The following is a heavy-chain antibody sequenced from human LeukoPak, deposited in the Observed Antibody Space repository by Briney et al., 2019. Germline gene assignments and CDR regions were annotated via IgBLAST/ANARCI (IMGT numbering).Heavy chain of an antibody. D-gene: IGHD2-2*01. CDR1: GYTFTGYY. V-gene: IGHV1-2*02. J-gene: IGHJ5*01. Sequence: ASVKVSCKASGYTFTGYYMHWVRQAPGQGLEWMGWINPNSGGTNYAQKFQGRVTMTRDTSISTAYMELSRLRSEDTAVYYCARAPSIVVVPFWFDSWGQGTLVTVSS. CDR2: INPNSGGT. CDR3: ARAPSIVVVPFWFDS.